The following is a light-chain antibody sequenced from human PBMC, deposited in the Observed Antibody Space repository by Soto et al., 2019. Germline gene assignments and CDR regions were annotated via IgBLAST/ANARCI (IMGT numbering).Light chain of an antibody. J-gene: IGLJ2*01. CDR1: NSDVGGYEY. CDR3: SSYAGSNNLHVL. CDR2: EVI. V-gene: IGLV2-8*01. Sequence: QSVLTQPPSASGSPGQSVTISCTGSNSDVGGYEYVSWYQQHPGKAPKLIIYEVIKRPSGVPDRFSGSKSGNTASLTVSGLQAEDEADYYCSSYAGSNNLHVLFGGGTKVTVL.